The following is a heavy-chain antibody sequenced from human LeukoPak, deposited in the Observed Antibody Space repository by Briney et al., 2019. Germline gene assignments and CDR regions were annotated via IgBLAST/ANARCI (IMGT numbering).Heavy chain of an antibody. V-gene: IGHV4-34*01. CDR3: ARVRPYLRVGYGMDV. J-gene: IGHJ6*02. CDR2: INHSGST. D-gene: IGHD6-6*01. Sequence: SETLSLTCAVYGGSFSGYYWSWIRQPPGKGLEWIGEINHSGSTNYNPSLKSRVTISVDTSKNQFSLKLSSVTAADTAVYYCARVRPYLRVGYGMDVWGQGTTVTVPS. CDR1: GGSFSGYY.